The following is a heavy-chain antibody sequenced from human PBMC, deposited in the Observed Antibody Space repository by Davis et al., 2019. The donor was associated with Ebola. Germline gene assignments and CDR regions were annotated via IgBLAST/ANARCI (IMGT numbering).Heavy chain of an antibody. CDR1: GYAFTNYL. CDR2: IHPRDGNT. V-gene: IGHV1-46*01. J-gene: IGHJ4*02. CDR3: ARELLVLWFGELSPS. Sequence: ASVKVSCKASGYAFTNYLVHWVRQAPGQGLEWMGLIHPRDGNTIYAQTFQGRLTMTRDTATDTVDMELSSLTSDDTAVYYCARELLVLWFGELSPSRGQGTLVIVSS. D-gene: IGHD3-10*01.